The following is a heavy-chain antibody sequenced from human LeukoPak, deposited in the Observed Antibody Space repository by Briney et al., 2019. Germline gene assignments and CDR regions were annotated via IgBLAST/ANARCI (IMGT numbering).Heavy chain of an antibody. CDR1: GFTVSGNY. CDR3: ARGNYDYVWGSYRQEWSDP. J-gene: IGHJ5*02. CDR2: IYSGGST. Sequence: GGSLRLSCAASGFTVSGNYMSWVRQAPGKGLEWVSLIYSGGSTYYADSVKGRFTISRDNSKNTLYLQMNSLRAEDTAVYYCARGNYDYVWGSYRQEWSDPWGQGTLVTVSS. D-gene: IGHD3-16*02. V-gene: IGHV3-66*01.